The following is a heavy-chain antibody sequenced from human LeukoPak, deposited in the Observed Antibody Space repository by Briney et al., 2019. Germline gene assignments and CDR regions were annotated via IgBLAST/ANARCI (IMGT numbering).Heavy chain of an antibody. J-gene: IGHJ4*02. V-gene: IGHV4-39*01. CDR2: IYYSGST. D-gene: IGHD3-16*01. CDR3: ARVSVWGSFGY. Sequence: PSETLSLTCTVSGGSISSSSYYWGWIRQPPGKGLGWIGSIYYSGSTYYNPSLKSRVTISVDTSKNQFSLKLSSVTAADTAVYYCARVSVWGSFGYWGQGTLVTVSS. CDR1: GGSISSSSYY.